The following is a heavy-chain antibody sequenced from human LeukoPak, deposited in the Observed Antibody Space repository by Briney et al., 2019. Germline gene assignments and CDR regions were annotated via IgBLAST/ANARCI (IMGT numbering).Heavy chain of an antibody. Sequence: AGGSLRLSCVDLGVGGSSNKKSWVRQAPGKGLEWVSLIYSGGAIRYADSVKGRFTISGDSSKNTLFLQMNDLTVEDTARYYCARRPGNWGQGILVTVSS. V-gene: IGHV3-53*01. CDR2: IYSGGAI. CDR1: GVGGSSNK. J-gene: IGHJ4*02. CDR3: ARRPGN. D-gene: IGHD1-14*01.